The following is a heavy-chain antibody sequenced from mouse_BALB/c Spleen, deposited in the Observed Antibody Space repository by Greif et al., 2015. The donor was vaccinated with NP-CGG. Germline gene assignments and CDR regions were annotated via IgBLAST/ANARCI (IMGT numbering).Heavy chain of an antibody. D-gene: IGHD2-3*01. CDR2: ISSGGSYT. V-gene: IGHV5-9-3*01. CDR3: ARADGYYGDYRYFDV. Sequence: EVQLVESGGGLVKPGGSLKLSCAASGFTFSSYAMSWVRQTPEKRLEWVATISSGGSYTYYPDSVKGRFTISRDNAKNTLYLQMSSLRSEDTAMYYCARADGYYGDYRYFDVWGAGTTVTVSS. CDR1: GFTFSSYA. J-gene: IGHJ1*01.